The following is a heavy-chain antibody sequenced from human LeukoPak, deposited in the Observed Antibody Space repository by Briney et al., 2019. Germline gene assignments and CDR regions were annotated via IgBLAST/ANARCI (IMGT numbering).Heavy chain of an antibody. V-gene: IGHV3-23*01. CDR3: ARHTAMVQTTFDY. CDR2: ISGSGGST. D-gene: IGHD5-18*01. CDR1: GFTFSSYA. J-gene: IGHJ4*02. Sequence: GGSLRLSCAASGFTFSSYAMSWVRQAPGKGLEWVSAISGSGGSTYYADSVKGRFTISRDNSKNTLYLQMNSLRAEDTAVYYCARHTAMVQTTFDYWGQGTLVTVSS.